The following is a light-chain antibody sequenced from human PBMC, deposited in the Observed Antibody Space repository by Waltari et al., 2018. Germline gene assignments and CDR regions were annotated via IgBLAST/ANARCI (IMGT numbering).Light chain of an antibody. CDR1: QTINSD. CDR2: AAS. J-gene: IGKJ2*01. CDR3: QQYNGWRT. Sequence: EIVMTQSPATLSVPPGERATLSCRASQTINSDLAWYQQKPGQAPRLLIYAASTRATGIPVRFSGSGSGTEFTLTISSLQSEDIAVYYCQQYNGWRTFGQGTKLEIK. V-gene: IGKV3D-15*01.